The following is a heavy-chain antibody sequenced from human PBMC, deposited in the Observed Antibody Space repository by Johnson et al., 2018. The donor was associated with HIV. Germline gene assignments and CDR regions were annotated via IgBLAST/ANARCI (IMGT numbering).Heavy chain of an antibody. J-gene: IGHJ3*02. Sequence: QVQLVESGGGLVKPGGSLRLSCTTSGFTFSAYYMSWIRQAPGKGLEWVSYISSSGSTIYYADSVKGRFTVSRDNAKNSLYLQMNSLRAEDTAVYYCAREDLYGAGPDAFDIWGQGTMVTVSS. CDR2: ISSSGSTI. D-gene: IGHD4-17*01. CDR1: GFTFSAYY. V-gene: IGHV3-11*04. CDR3: AREDLYGAGPDAFDI.